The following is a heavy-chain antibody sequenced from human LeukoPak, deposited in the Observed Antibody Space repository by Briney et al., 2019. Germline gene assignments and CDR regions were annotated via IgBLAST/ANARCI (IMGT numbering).Heavy chain of an antibody. CDR2: IYYSGST. D-gene: IGHD6-13*01. Sequence: SETLSLTCTVSGGSISSYYWSWIRQPPGKGLEWIGYIYYSGSTNYNPSLKSRVTISVDTSKNQFSLKLSSVTAADTAVYYCARHLGIAAAAFDYWGQGTLVTVSS. CDR3: ARHLGIAAAAFDY. J-gene: IGHJ4*02. V-gene: IGHV4-59*08. CDR1: GGSISSYY.